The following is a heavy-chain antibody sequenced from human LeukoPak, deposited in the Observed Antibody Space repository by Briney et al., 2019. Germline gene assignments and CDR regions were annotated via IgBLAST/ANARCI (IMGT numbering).Heavy chain of an antibody. J-gene: IGHJ4*02. CDR1: GFTFSTYV. V-gene: IGHV3-64D*06. CDR2: ISSNGDNT. Sequence: PGGSLRLSCSVSGFTFSTYVMHWVRQAPGKGLEYVSAISSNGDNTYYADSVKGRFTISRDNSKNTLYLQMSSLRADDMAVYYCVRGTGYWGQGTLVTASS. CDR3: VRGTGY.